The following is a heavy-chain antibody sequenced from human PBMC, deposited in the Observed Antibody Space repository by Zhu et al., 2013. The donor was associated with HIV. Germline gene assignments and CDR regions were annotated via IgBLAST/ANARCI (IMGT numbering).Heavy chain of an antibody. CDR1: GFTFSSYG. CDR3: AKDSLRTVWFREPNWFDP. Sequence: VQLVESGGGVVQPGRSLRLSCAASGFTFSSYGMHWVRQAPGKGLEWVAVISYDGSNKYYADSVKGRFTISRDNSKNTLYLQMNSLRAEDTAVYYCAKDSLRTVWFREPNWFDPWGQGTLVTVSS. J-gene: IGHJ5*02. D-gene: IGHD3-10*01. V-gene: IGHV3-30*18. CDR2: ISYDGSNK.